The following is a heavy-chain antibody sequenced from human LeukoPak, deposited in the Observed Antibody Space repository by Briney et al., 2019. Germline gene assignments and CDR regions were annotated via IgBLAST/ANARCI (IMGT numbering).Heavy chain of an antibody. CDR1: GGTFSSYA. Sequence: ASVKVSCKASGGTFSSYAISWVRQAPGQGLEWMGRIIPILGIANYAQKFQGRVTITADKSTSTAYMELSSLRSEDTAVYYCASVTPITMVRGAPYYMDVWGKGTTVTVSS. D-gene: IGHD3-10*01. J-gene: IGHJ6*03. CDR2: IIPILGIA. V-gene: IGHV1-69*04. CDR3: ASVTPITMVRGAPYYMDV.